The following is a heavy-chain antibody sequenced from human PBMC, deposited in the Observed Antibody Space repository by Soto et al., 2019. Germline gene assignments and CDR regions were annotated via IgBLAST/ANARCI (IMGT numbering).Heavy chain of an antibody. Sequence: GASVKVSCKASGYTFTSYDINWVRQATGQGLEWMGWMNPNSGNTGYAQKFQGRVTMTRNTSISTAYMELSSLRSEDTAVYYCARGGVDIVATIVGDDYWGQGTLVTVSS. D-gene: IGHD5-12*01. CDR2: MNPNSGNT. V-gene: IGHV1-8*01. CDR1: GYTFTSYD. J-gene: IGHJ4*02. CDR3: ARGGVDIVATIVGDDY.